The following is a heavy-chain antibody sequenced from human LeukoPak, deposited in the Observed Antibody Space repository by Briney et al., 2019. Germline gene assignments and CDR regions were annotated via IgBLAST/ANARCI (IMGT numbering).Heavy chain of an antibody. CDR2: ISSSSSYI. Sequence: GGSLRLSCAASGFTFSSYSMNWVRQAPGKGLEWVSSISSSSSYIYYADSVKGRFTISRDNSKNTLFLQMNSLRAEDTAVYYCAKSSTSSRSWYCLDYWGLGTLVTVSS. J-gene: IGHJ4*02. V-gene: IGHV3-21*04. D-gene: IGHD2-2*01. CDR1: GFTFSSYS. CDR3: AKSSTSSRSWYCLDY.